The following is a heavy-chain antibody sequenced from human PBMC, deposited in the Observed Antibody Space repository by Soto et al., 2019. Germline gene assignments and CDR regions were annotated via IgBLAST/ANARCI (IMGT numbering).Heavy chain of an antibody. CDR2: ISAYNGNT. D-gene: IGHD3-9*01. CDR1: GYTFTSYG. CDR3: ARQGLLRFFDWLTAASAMNRKNWFDP. Sequence: ASVKVSCKASGYTFTSYGISWVRQAPGQGLEWMGWISAYNGNTNYAQKLQGRVTMTKDTSTSTAYMELRSLRSDDTAVYYCARQGLLRFFDWLTAASAMNRKNWFDPWGQGTLVTVSS. J-gene: IGHJ5*02. V-gene: IGHV1-18*01.